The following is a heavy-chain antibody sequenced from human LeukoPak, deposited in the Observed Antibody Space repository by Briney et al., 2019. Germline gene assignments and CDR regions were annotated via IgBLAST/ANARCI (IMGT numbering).Heavy chain of an antibody. J-gene: IGHJ5*02. CDR2: IYPGDSDT. D-gene: IGHD3-10*01. CDR3: ARLAYYYGSGSYEPLLYWFDP. Sequence: GESLKISCKGSGYSFTSYWIGWVRQMPGKGLEWMGIIYPGDSDTRYSPSFQGQVTISADKSISTAYLQWSSLKASDTAMYYCARLAYYYGSGSYEPLLYWFDPWGQGTLVTVSS. V-gene: IGHV5-51*01. CDR1: GYSFTSYW.